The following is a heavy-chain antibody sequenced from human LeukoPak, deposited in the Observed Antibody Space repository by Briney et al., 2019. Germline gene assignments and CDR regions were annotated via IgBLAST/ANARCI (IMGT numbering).Heavy chain of an antibody. D-gene: IGHD6-13*01. J-gene: IGHJ3*02. CDR3: ARDSAEQLADAFDI. CDR2: IIPIFDIT. Sequence: ASVKVSCKASGYTFTGYYMHWVRQAPGQGLEWMGGIIPIFDITIYAQKFQGRVTITADKSTSTAYMELSSLRSEDTAVYYCARDSAEQLADAFDIWGQGTMVTVSS. CDR1: GYTFTGYY. V-gene: IGHV1-69*10.